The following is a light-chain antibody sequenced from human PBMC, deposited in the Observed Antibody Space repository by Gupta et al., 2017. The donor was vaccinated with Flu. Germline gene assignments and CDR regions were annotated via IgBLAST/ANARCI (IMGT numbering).Light chain of an antibody. V-gene: IGLV1-40*01. CDR2: GNS. CDR1: SSNSGAGYD. Sequence: VTISCTGSSSNSGAGYDVHWYQQLPGTAPKLLIYGNSNRPSGVPDRFSGSKSGTSASLAITGLQAEDEADYYCQSDDSSLSGSVFGGGTKLTVL. J-gene: IGLJ3*02. CDR3: QSDDSSLSGSV.